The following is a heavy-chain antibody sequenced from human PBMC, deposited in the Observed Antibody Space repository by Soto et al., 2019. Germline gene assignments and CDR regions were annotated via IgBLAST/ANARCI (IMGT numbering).Heavy chain of an antibody. Sequence: QVQLQESGPGLVKPSQTLSLTCTVSGGSISSGGYYWSWIRQHPGKGLEWIGYIYYSGSTYYNPSLKSRVTISVDTSKNQFSLKLSSVTAADTAVYYCAREKGTTVVTLPGIFDCWGQGTLVTVSS. J-gene: IGHJ4*02. D-gene: IGHD4-17*01. CDR3: AREKGTTVVTLPGIFDC. CDR2: IYYSGST. CDR1: GGSISSGGYY. V-gene: IGHV4-31*03.